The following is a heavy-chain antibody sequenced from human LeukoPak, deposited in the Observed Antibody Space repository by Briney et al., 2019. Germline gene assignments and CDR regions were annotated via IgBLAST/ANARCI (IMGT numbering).Heavy chain of an antibody. CDR1: GYSFTSYW. Sequence: GESLKISCKGSGYSFTSYWIGWVRQMPGKGLEWMGIIYPGDSDTRYSPSFQGQVTISADKSISTAYLQWSSLKASDTAMYYCASKVHTSGYLKQPQYFDLWGRGTLVTVSS. CDR3: ASKVHTSGYLKQPQYFDL. V-gene: IGHV5-51*01. D-gene: IGHD3-22*01. J-gene: IGHJ2*01. CDR2: IYPGDSDT.